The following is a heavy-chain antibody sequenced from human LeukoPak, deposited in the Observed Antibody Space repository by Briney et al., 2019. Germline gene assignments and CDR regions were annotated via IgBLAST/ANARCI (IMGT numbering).Heavy chain of an antibody. Sequence: SETLSLTCAVSGGSISSGGYSWSWIRQPPGKGLEWIGYINHSGSTYYNPSLKSRVTISVDRSKNQFSLKLSSVTAADTAVYYRARGVRVAVAHPHVDYWGQGSRVTVSS. CDR3: ARGVRVAVAHPHVDY. CDR1: GGSISSGGYS. J-gene: IGHJ4*02. CDR2: INHSGST. D-gene: IGHD6-19*01. V-gene: IGHV4-30-2*01.